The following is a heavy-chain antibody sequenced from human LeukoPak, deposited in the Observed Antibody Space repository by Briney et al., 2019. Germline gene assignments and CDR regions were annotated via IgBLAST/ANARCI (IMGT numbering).Heavy chain of an antibody. J-gene: IGHJ6*03. V-gene: IGHV4-39*01. D-gene: IGHD6-13*01. CDR2: IYYSGST. CDR1: GGSISSSSYY. CDR3: ARHRPYSSSWYGGDYYYYYMDV. Sequence: SETLSLTCTVSGGSISSSSYYWGWIRQPPGKGLESIGSIYYSGSTYYNPSLKSRVTISVDTSKNQFSLKLSSVTAADTAVYYCARHRPYSSSWYGGDYYYYYMDVWGKGTTVTVSS.